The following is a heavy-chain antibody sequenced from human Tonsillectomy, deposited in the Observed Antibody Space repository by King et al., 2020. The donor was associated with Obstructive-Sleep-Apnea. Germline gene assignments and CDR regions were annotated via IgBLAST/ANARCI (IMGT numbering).Heavy chain of an antibody. V-gene: IGHV2-5*02. D-gene: IGHD2-15*01. CDR1: GFSLNTSGVA. CDR2: IFWDDDK. CDR3: AHRGPRDAYCSGGSCFGLDY. Sequence: TLKESGPTLVKPTQTLTLTCTFSGFSLNTSGVAVGWIRQPPGKALEWLGFIFWDDDKYYSPSLKSRLTITRDTSRNQVVLTMPKVDPVDTATYYCAHRGPRDAYCSGGSCFGLDYWGQGTLVTVSS. J-gene: IGHJ4*02.